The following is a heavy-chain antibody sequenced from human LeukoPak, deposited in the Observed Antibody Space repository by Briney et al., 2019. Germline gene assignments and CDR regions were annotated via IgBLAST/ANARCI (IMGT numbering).Heavy chain of an antibody. D-gene: IGHD3-16*01. CDR3: ARGGGLDV. V-gene: IGHV3-7*03. Sequence: VHLGGSLRLSCAASGFTFSSYWMNWARQAPGKGLEWVASINHNGNVNYYVDSVRGRFTISRDNAKNSLYLQMSNLRAEDTAVYFCARGGGLDVWGQGATVTVSS. CDR2: INHNGNVN. CDR1: GFTFSSYW. J-gene: IGHJ6*02.